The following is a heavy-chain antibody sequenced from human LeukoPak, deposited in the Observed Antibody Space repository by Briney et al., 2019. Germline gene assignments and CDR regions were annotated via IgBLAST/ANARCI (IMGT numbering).Heavy chain of an antibody. V-gene: IGHV4-4*07. CDR2: IYTSGST. J-gene: IGHJ4*02. D-gene: IGHD3-10*01. CDR1: YGSISSFY. CDR3: ARDSVSRGFDY. Sequence: SETLSLTCTVSYGSISSFYWSWIRQPAGKGLEWIGRIYTSGSTNYNPSLQSRVTMSVDTSKNRFSLKLSSVTAADTAMYFCARDSVSRGFDYWGQGTLVTVSS.